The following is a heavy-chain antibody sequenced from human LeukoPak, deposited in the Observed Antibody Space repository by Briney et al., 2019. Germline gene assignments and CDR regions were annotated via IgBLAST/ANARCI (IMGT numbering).Heavy chain of an antibody. CDR2: IGRSGTTI. CDR1: GFTFSSYG. J-gene: IGHJ4*02. Sequence: GGSLRLSCAASGFTFSSYGMHWVRQVPGKGLEWVSYIGRSGTTIHYADSVKGRFTISWDNAKKSLYLQMNSLRAEDTAVYYCARSGKIYFDWLLDYWGQGTLVTVSS. CDR3: ARSGKIYFDWLLDY. D-gene: IGHD3-9*01. V-gene: IGHV3-48*04.